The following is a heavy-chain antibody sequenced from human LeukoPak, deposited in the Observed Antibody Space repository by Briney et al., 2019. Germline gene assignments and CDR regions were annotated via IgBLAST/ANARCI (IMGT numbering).Heavy chain of an antibody. J-gene: IGHJ4*02. Sequence: SVKVSCKASGGTFSSYAISWVRQAPGQGLEWMGGIIPIVGTANYAQKFQGRVTITTDESTSTAYMELSSLRSDDTAVYYCAREPSPRGGWVDYWGQGTLVTVSS. V-gene: IGHV1-69*05. CDR2: IIPIVGTA. CDR3: AREPSPRGGWVDY. CDR1: GGTFSSYA. D-gene: IGHD6-19*01.